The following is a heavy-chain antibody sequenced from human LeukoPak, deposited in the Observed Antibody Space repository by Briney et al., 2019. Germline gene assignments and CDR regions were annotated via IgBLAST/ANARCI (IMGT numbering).Heavy chain of an antibody. CDR1: GFTFSDYG. D-gene: IGHD1-26*01. Sequence: GGSLRLSCAPSGFTFSDYGMTWVRQAPGKGLEWVSLISGSGGSTYYADSVKGRFTISRDNSKNTLYLQMNSLRAEDTAVYYCARDPYSGSYGNYYYYFMDVWGKGTTVTISS. V-gene: IGHV3-23*01. J-gene: IGHJ6*03. CDR3: ARDPYSGSYGNYYYYFMDV. CDR2: ISGSGGST.